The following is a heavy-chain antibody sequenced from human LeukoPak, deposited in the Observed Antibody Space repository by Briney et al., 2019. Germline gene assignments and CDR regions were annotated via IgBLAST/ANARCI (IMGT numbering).Heavy chain of an antibody. D-gene: IGHD5-12*01. V-gene: IGHV3-30*10. J-gene: IGHJ4*02. CDR3: ATGKLDASGFDFMLPF. CDR2: FSRDGINT. Sequence: TGRSLRLSCAASGFTFSSSAMHWVRQAPGKGLEWLAVFSRDGINTYYTDSVKGRFTISRDNSKNIFYLQMNSLRIEDTAIYYCATGKLDASGFDFMLPFWGQGTLVSV. CDR1: GFTFSSSA.